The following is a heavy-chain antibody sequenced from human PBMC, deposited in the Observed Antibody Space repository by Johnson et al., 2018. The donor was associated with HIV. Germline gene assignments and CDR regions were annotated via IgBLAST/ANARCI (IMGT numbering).Heavy chain of an antibody. CDR1: GFTFDDYG. CDR3: ARSHRYGTMMATIRPFDI. D-gene: IGHD5-12*01. V-gene: IGHV3-20*04. J-gene: IGHJ3*02. Sequence: VQLVESGGGVIRPGGSLRLSCATSGFTFDDYGMSWVRQAPGKGLEWVSGINWNGGTKRYGDSVKGRFAISRDNAKNSLYLQRNSLRAEDTALYYCARSHRYGTMMATIRPFDIWGQGTMVTVSS. CDR2: INWNGGTK.